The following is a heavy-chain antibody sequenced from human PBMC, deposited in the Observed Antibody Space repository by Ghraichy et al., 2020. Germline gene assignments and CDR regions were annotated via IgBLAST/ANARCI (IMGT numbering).Heavy chain of an antibody. CDR1: GGTFSSYA. D-gene: IGHD5-18*01. J-gene: IGHJ3*02. CDR2: IIPIFGTA. CDR3: ARDAVSMVTFGLGTVMACAFDI. V-gene: IGHV1-69*13. Sequence: SVKVSCKASGGTFSSYAISWVRQAPGQGLEWMGGIIPIFGTANYAQKFQGRVTITADESTSTAYMELSSLRSEDTAVYYCARDAVSMVTFGLGTVMACAFDIWGQGTMVTVSS.